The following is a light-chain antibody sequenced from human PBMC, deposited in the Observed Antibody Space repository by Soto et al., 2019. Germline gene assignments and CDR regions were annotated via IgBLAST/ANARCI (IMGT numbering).Light chain of an antibody. V-gene: IGKV2-24*01. CDR3: MQTTPYPPYT. CDR2: KTS. Sequence: DIVLTQTPLSSPVTLGQPASISCRSSQSLLHSDGNTYLSWLQQRPGQPPRLLIYKTSNRFSGAPDRFSGSGAGTDFTPKISRVEAADVGVYYSMQTTPYPPYTFDQRTKLEI. CDR1: QSLLHSDGNTY. J-gene: IGKJ2*01.